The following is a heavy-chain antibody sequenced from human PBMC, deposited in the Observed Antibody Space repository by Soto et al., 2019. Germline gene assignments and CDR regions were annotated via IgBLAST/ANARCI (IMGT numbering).Heavy chain of an antibody. CDR2: ISYDGRNK. V-gene: IGHV3-30*18. CDR3: AKDPSPGSSCLVY. CDR1: GFTFSSHG. Sequence: QVQLVESGGGVVQPGRSLRLSCAASGFTFSSHGMHWVRQAPGKGLEWVAVISYDGRNKYYADSVKGRFTISRDNSKNTRYLQMTSLSAADTAVYYCAKDPSPGSSCLVYWGQGTLVTVSS. D-gene: IGHD6-13*01. J-gene: IGHJ4*02.